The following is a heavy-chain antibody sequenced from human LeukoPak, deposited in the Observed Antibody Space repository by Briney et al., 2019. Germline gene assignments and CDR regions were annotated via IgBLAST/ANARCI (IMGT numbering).Heavy chain of an antibody. Sequence: PSETLSLTCTVSGGSTSSYYWSWIRQPAGKGLEWIGRIYTSGSTNYNPSLKSRVTMSVDTSKNQFSLKLSSVTAADTAVYYCARDRSSSWYLEEGWYFDYWGQGTLVTVSS. CDR1: GGSTSSYY. CDR3: ARDRSSSWYLEEGWYFDY. D-gene: IGHD6-13*01. J-gene: IGHJ4*02. V-gene: IGHV4-4*07. CDR2: IYTSGST.